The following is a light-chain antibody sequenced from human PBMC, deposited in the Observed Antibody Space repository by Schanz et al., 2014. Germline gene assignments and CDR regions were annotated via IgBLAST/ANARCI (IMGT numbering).Light chain of an antibody. V-gene: IGLV2-23*01. CDR3: CSYAGSPYV. J-gene: IGLJ1*01. CDR1: SSDVGNYNL. Sequence: QSALTQPASVSGSPGQSITISCTGTSSDVGNYNLVSWFQQHPGKAPKVMIYEGNKRPSGVAYRFSGSKSGNTASLTISGLQAEDDADYYCCSYAGSPYVFGTGTKLTVL. CDR2: EGN.